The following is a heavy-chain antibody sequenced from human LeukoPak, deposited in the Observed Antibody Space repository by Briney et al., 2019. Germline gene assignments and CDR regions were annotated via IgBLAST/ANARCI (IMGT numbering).Heavy chain of an antibody. J-gene: IGHJ4*02. V-gene: IGHV3-21*01. CDR3: ASVRSGRDY. CDR2: ISSSSSYI. Sequence: GGSLRLSCAASGFTFSSYSMNWVRQAPGEGLEWVSSISSSSSYIYYADSVKGRFTISRDNAKNSLYLQMNSLRAEDTAVYYCASVRSGRDYWGQGTLVTVSS. CDR1: GFTFSSYS. D-gene: IGHD3-3*01.